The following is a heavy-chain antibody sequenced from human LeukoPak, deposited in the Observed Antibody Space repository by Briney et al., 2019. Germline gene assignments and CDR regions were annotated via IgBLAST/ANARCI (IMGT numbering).Heavy chain of an antibody. D-gene: IGHD5-12*01. Sequence: SETLSLTCAVSGGSISTYYWSWIRQPAGKGLEWIGRIYTSGSTNYNPSLKSRVTISVDTSKNQFSLKLSSVTAADTAVYYCARILSNIVATIPIHPVAAAATGIFDYWGQGTLVTVSS. V-gene: IGHV4-4*07. CDR3: ARILSNIVATIPIHPVAAAATGIFDY. CDR1: GGSISTYY. J-gene: IGHJ4*02. CDR2: IYTSGST.